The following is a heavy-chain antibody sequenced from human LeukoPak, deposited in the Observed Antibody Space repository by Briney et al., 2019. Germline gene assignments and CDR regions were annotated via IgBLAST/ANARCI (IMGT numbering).Heavy chain of an antibody. CDR3: ARVFSDGGYDVRIDY. J-gene: IGHJ4*02. Sequence: SETLSLTCTVSGGSISSYYWSWIRQPAGKGLEWIGRIFTSESPNYNPSLKSRVTMSVDTSKNQFSLKLSSVTAADTAVYYCARVFSDGGYDVRIDYWGQGTLVTVSS. D-gene: IGHD5-12*01. CDR2: IFTSESP. V-gene: IGHV4-4*07. CDR1: GGSISSYY.